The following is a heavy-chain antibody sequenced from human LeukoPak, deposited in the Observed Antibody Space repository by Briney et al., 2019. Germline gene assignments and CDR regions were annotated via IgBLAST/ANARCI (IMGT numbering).Heavy chain of an antibody. CDR2: ISSNGGST. CDR1: GFIFSSYA. J-gene: IGHJ3*02. Sequence: GGSLRLSCSASGFIFSSYAMHWVRQAPGKGLEYVSAISSNGGSTYYADSVKGRFTISRDNSKNTLYLQMSSLRAEDTAVYYCVKGPADYGDFSGAFDIWGQGTMVTVSS. V-gene: IGHV3-64D*06. CDR3: VKGPADYGDFSGAFDI. D-gene: IGHD4-17*01.